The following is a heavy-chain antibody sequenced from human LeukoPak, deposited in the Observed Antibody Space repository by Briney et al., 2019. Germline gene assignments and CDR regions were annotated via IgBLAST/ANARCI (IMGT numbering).Heavy chain of an antibody. J-gene: IGHJ4*02. V-gene: IGHV4-39*07. CDR2: VYYTGST. CDR3: ARLVRGIYDYFDY. CDR1: SGSISSNSYY. Sequence: NTSETLSLTCTVSSGSISSNSYYWGWIRQPPGKGLEWVGTVYYTGSTYYNPSLKSRVTISVDTSKKQFSLKLSSVTAADTAVYYCARLVRGIYDYFDYWGQGTLVTVSS. D-gene: IGHD3-10*01.